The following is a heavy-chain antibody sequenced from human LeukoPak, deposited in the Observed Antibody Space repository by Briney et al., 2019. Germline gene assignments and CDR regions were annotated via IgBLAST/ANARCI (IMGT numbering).Heavy chain of an antibody. D-gene: IGHD3-10*01. CDR2: IYSGGST. CDR3: AIIHSYGHA. V-gene: IGHV3-66*01. J-gene: IGHJ5*02. Sequence: PGGSLRLSCAASGFNVISNYMSWVRQAPGKGLEWASVIYSGGSTYYAASVKGRFTISRDRTKNMLYLQMNNLRAEDTATYYCAIIHSYGHAWGQGTLATVSS. CDR1: GFNVISNY.